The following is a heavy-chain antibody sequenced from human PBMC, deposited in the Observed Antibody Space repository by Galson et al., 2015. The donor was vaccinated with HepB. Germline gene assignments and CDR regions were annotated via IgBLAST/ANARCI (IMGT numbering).Heavy chain of an antibody. CDR3: ARHPTGRSQTSSSSWPDY. D-gene: IGHD6-13*01. Sequence: QSGAEVKKPGESLKISCKGSGYSFTSYWISWVRQMPGKGLEWMGRIDPSDSYTNYSPSFQGHVTISADKSISTAYLQWSSLKASDTAMYYCARHPTGRSQTSSSSWPDYWGQGTLVTVSS. CDR1: GYSFTSYW. V-gene: IGHV5-10-1*01. CDR2: IDPSDSYT. J-gene: IGHJ4*02.